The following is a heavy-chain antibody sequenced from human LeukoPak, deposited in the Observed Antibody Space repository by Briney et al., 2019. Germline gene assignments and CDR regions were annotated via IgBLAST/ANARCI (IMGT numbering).Heavy chain of an antibody. CDR2: ISWNSGSI. CDR1: GFTFDDYA. CDR3: AKGACSGGSCYPTY. V-gene: IGHV3-9*01. Sequence: GGSLRLSCAASGFTFDDYAMHWVRQASGKGLEWVSGISWNSGSIGYADSVKGRFTISRDNAKNSLYLQMNSLRAEDTALYYCAKGACSGGSCYPTYWGQGTLVTVSS. D-gene: IGHD2-15*01. J-gene: IGHJ4*02.